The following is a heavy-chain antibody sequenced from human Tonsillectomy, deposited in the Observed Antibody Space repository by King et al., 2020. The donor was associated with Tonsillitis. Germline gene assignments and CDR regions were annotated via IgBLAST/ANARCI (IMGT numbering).Heavy chain of an antibody. V-gene: IGHV1-24*01. CDR3: ATIGGPDILTGFDAFDI. D-gene: IGHD3-9*01. J-gene: IGHJ3*02. Sequence: QLVQSGAEVKKPGASVKVSCKVSGYTLTELSMHWLRQAPGKGLDVIGGFDPEDGETIYAQQLQGRVTMTEDTSTDTAYMELSSLRSEDTAVYYCATIGGPDILTGFDAFDIWGQGTMVTVSS. CDR1: GYTLTELS. CDR2: FDPEDGET.